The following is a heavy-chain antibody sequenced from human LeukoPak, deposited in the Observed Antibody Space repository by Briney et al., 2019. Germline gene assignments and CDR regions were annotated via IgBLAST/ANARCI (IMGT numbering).Heavy chain of an antibody. CDR1: GGSISSGDYY. D-gene: IGHD3-16*01. Sequence: PSETLSLTCTVSGGSISSGDYYWTWIRQPPGKGLEWIGYIYYSGSTNYNPSLKSRVTISVDTSKNQFSLKLSSVTAADTAVYYCARVAFGGVFDYWGQGTLVTVSS. V-gene: IGHV4-61*08. J-gene: IGHJ4*02. CDR2: IYYSGST. CDR3: ARVAFGGVFDY.